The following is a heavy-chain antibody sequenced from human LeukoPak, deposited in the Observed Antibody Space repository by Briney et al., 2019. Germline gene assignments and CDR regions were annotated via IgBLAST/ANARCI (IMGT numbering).Heavy chain of an antibody. Sequence: PGGSLRLSCAASGFTFRSHWMHWVRQSPGKGLVWVSRINSDGSSASYADSVKGRFAISRDNAKNTLYLQMNSLRGEDTAVYYYVRDLVGTGYHYYSYYYMDVWGKGTAVTVSS. V-gene: IGHV3-74*01. J-gene: IGHJ6*03. CDR3: VRDLVGTGYHYYSYYYMDV. CDR1: GFTFRSHW. CDR2: INSDGSSA. D-gene: IGHD3/OR15-3a*01.